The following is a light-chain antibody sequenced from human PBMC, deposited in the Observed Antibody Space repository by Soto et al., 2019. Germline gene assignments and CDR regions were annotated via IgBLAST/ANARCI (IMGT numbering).Light chain of an antibody. CDR3: QQGYSSRWT. CDR2: ATS. Sequence: DIQMTQSPSSLSASVGDRVTITCRASQNIRSYLNWYQQKPGKAPQLLIYATSSLQTGFPSRFSASGSGTDFSLVISDLQPEDSATYYCQQGYSSRWTSGRGTKVDIK. V-gene: IGKV1-39*01. J-gene: IGKJ1*01. CDR1: QNIRSY.